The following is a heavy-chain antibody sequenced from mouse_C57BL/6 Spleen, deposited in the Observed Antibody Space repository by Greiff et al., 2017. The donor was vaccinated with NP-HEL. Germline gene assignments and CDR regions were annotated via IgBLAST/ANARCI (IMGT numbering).Heavy chain of an antibody. J-gene: IGHJ1*03. CDR3: ARGYYGSSYGYFDV. Sequence: EVQVVEPGPGLVKPSQSLSLTCSVTGYSFTSGYYRNWIRQFPGNQLEWMGYIRYDGSNNYNPYLKNRISITRDTSKNPFFLKLNSVTTEDTATYYCARGYYGSSYGYFDVWGTGTTVTVSS. V-gene: IGHV3-6*01. D-gene: IGHD1-1*01. CDR2: IRYDGSN. CDR1: GYSFTSGYY.